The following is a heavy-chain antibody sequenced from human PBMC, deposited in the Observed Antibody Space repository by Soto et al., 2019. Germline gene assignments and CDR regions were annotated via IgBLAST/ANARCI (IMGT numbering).Heavy chain of an antibody. CDR3: SRFIMVGGWFDPNYFHGMDV. D-gene: IGHD6-19*01. CDR1: GYTFSNYG. CDR2: ISGYNGNT. Sequence: QVQLVQSGAEVKKPGASVTVSCKTSGYTFSNYGINWVRQAPGQGLEWMGWISGYNGNTNYAQTVQGRVTMTTDTSTGTVNMDLRSLKSDDTAIYYCSRFIMVGGWFDPNYFHGMDVRGQGTTVTVSS. J-gene: IGHJ6*02. V-gene: IGHV1-18*01.